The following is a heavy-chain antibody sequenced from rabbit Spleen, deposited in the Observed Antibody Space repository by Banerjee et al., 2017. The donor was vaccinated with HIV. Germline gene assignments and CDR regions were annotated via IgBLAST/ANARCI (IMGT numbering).Heavy chain of an antibody. V-gene: IGHV1S45*01. Sequence: QQRLVESGGGLVKPGASLTLTCKASGFSFSNKAVMCWVRQAPGKGLDWIACINAITGKAVYASWAKGRFTFSKTSSTTVTLQVTSLTAADTATYFCARRTYGYGYFKLWGQGTLVTVS. CDR2: INAITGKA. J-gene: IGHJ4*01. CDR1: GFSFSNKAV. D-gene: IGHD6-1*01. CDR3: ARRTYGYGYFKL.